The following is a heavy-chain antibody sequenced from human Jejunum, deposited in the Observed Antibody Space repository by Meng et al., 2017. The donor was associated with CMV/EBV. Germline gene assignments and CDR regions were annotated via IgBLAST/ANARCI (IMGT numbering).Heavy chain of an antibody. CDR3: ARDWYGAYYQGDTDRLDY. Sequence: FPFSSFWMTWVRQAPGKGLEWVAIIKQDGSEKYYVDSVKGRFTISRDNAKNSLYLQMNSLRAEDTAMYYCARDWYGAYYQGDTDRLDYWGQGTLVTVSS. D-gene: IGHD4/OR15-4a*01. J-gene: IGHJ4*02. CDR2: IKQDGSEK. V-gene: IGHV3-7*01. CDR1: FPFSSFW.